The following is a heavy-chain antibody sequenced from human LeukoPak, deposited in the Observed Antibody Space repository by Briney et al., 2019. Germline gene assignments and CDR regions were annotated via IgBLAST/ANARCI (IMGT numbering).Heavy chain of an antibody. CDR1: GGSISSYY. D-gene: IGHD3-10*01. V-gene: IGHV4-59*01. CDR3: ASLSLVRYYFDY. CDR2: MYYSGNT. Sequence: SETLSLTCTVSGGSISSYYWSWIRQPPGKGLEWIGYMYYSGNTNYNPSLKSRVTIPVDTSKNQFSLKLSSLTAADTAVYYCASLSLVRYYFDYWGQGTLVTVSS. J-gene: IGHJ4*02.